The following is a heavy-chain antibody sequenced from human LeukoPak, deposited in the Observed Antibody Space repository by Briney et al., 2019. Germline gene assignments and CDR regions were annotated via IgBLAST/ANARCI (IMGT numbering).Heavy chain of an antibody. D-gene: IGHD2/OR15-2a*01. V-gene: IGHV4-59*01. J-gene: IGHJ4*02. CDR3: ARGRCRNSGCRPYFDY. Sequence: SETLSLTCTVSGDSISNYYWSWIRQPPGKGLKWIGYIYYSESTNYNPSLKSRVTISTDTSKGQFSLNLRSVTAEDTGIYYCARGRCRNSGCRPYFDYWGQGTQVTVSS. CDR1: GDSISNYY. CDR2: IYYSEST.